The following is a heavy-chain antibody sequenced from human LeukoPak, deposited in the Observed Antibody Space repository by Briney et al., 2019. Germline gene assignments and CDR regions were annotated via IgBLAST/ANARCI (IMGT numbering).Heavy chain of an antibody. V-gene: IGHV3-33*01. CDR2: IWYDGSNK. J-gene: IGHJ6*01. CDR3: AREKVSGFGVVIADCYYYAMDV. CDR1: GFTFSSYG. D-gene: IGHD3-3*01. Sequence: PGGSLRLSCAASGFTFSSYGMHWVRQAPGKGLEWVAVIWYDGSNKYYADSVKGRFTISRDNSKNTLYLQMHTLRAEDTPVYYCAREKVSGFGVVIADCYYYAMDVWGQGTTVTVSS.